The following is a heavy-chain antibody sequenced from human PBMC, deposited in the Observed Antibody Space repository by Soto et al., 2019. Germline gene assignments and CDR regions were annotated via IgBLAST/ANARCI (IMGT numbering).Heavy chain of an antibody. V-gene: IGHV3-30-3*01. D-gene: IGHD3-22*01. CDR1: GFTFSSYA. CDR3: AREMYYYDSSGFPY. CDR2: ISYDGSNK. Sequence: QVQLVESGGGVVQPGRSLRLSCAASGFTFSSYAMHWVRQAPGKGLEWVAVISYDGSNKYYADSVKGRFTISRDNSKNTPYLQMNSLRSEDTAVYYCAREMYYYDSSGFPYWGQGTLVTVSS. J-gene: IGHJ4*02.